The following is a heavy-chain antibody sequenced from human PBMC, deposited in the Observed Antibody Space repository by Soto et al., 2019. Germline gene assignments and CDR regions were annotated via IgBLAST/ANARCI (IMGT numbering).Heavy chain of an antibody. J-gene: IGHJ4*02. V-gene: IGHV1-69*01. D-gene: IGHD4-17*01. CDR3: ARATRDYRGYYFDY. CDR1: GGTFSSYA. Sequence: QVQLVQSGAEVKKPGSSVKVSCKASGGTFSSYAISWVRQAPGQGLEWMGGIIPIFGTANYAQKFQGRVTITADESTSTAYMELSSLRSEDTAMYYCARATRDYRGYYFDYWGQGTLVTVSS. CDR2: IIPIFGTA.